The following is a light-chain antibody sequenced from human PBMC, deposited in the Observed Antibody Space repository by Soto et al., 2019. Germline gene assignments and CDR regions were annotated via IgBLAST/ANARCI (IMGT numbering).Light chain of an antibody. J-gene: IGKJ4*01. Sequence: EIVVTHSPATLSLSPGERATLSCRASQSVSSSYLAWYQQKPGQAPRLLIYGASKRATGIPARFSGSGSGTAFTLTISSLEPEDFAVYHCQHRSNWPLTFGGGTKVDI. V-gene: IGKV3-11*01. CDR1: QSVSSSY. CDR2: GAS. CDR3: QHRSNWPLT.